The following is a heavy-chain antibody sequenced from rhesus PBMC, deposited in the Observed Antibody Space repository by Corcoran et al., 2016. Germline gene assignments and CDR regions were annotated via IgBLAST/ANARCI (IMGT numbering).Heavy chain of an antibody. CDR1: GGSISDNYR. D-gene: IGHD3-3*01. Sequence: QVQLQESGPGVVKPSEPLSLTCAVSGGSISDNYRWSWIRQPPGKGLEWIGFIYGSGTSTKYNPYCKSRVTISKDTSKNQFSLNLISVTAADTAVYYCARDWGMWTGYSLDSWGQGVVVTVSS. CDR3: ARDWGMWTGYSLDS. V-gene: IGHV4S10*01. J-gene: IGHJ6*01. CDR2: IYGSGTST.